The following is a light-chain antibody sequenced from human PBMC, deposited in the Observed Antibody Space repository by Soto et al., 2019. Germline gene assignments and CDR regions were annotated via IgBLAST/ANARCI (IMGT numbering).Light chain of an antibody. V-gene: IGKV3-20*01. J-gene: IGKJ1*01. Sequence: EIALTQSPGTLSLSPGERATLSCRASQTVSSNYLAWFQQKGGQAPRLLIFGASSRAAGIPDRFSGSVSGTDFILTISRLEREDFAVYYCQHYGSSWTFGQGTKVEI. CDR2: GAS. CDR3: QHYGSSWT. CDR1: QTVSSNY.